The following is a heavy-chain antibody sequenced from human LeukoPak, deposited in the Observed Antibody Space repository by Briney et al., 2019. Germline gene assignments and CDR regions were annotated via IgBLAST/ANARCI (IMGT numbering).Heavy chain of an antibody. CDR1: GGSISSYY. CDR2: IYYSGST. J-gene: IGHJ5*02. D-gene: IGHD6-13*01. CDR3: ARLGIAAAGTRWFDP. Sequence: SETLSLTCTVSGGSISSYYWSWIRQPPGRGLEWIGYIYYSGSTNYNPSLKSRVTISVDTSKNQFSLKLSSVTAADTAVYYCARLGIAAAGTRWFDPWGQGTLVTVSS. V-gene: IGHV4-59*08.